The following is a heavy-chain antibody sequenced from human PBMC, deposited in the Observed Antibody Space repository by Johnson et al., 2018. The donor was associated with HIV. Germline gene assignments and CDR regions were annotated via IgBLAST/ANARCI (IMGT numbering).Heavy chain of an antibody. J-gene: IGHJ3*01. CDR2: ISGSGGST. Sequence: VQLVESGGGLVQPGGSLRLSCAASGFIFSDSWMHWVRQAPGKGLVWVSAISGSGGSTYYADSVKGRFTISRDNSKNTLYLQMNSLRAEDTAVYYCAKESSYYYDNSGPYWGQGTMVTVSS. V-gene: IGHV3-23*04. D-gene: IGHD3-22*01. CDR3: AKESSYYYDNSGPY. CDR1: GFIFSDSW.